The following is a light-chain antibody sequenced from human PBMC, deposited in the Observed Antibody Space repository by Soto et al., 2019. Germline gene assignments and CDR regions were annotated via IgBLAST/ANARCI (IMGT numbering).Light chain of an antibody. CDR3: QQSFSTSWT. Sequence: DIQMTQSPSSLSASVGDRVTITCRASQSIRHFLNWYQQKPEKAPKLLIFGASSLQGGVPSRFNGSGSGTDFILTISSMQPEDFAAYYCQQSFSTSWTFGQGTRVEMK. CDR2: GAS. V-gene: IGKV1-39*01. J-gene: IGKJ1*01. CDR1: QSIRHF.